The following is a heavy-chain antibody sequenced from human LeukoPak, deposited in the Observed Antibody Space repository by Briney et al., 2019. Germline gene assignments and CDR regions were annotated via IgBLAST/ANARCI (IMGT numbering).Heavy chain of an antibody. Sequence: GGSLRLSCAASGFTFSSYGMTWVRQAPGKGLEWVSSISSSSSYIYYADSVKGRFTISRDNAKNSLYLQMNSLRAEDTAVYYCARAWVATAYYFDYWGQGTLVTVSS. J-gene: IGHJ4*02. CDR2: ISSSSSYI. CDR3: ARAWVATAYYFDY. CDR1: GFTFSSYG. V-gene: IGHV3-21*01. D-gene: IGHD2-15*01.